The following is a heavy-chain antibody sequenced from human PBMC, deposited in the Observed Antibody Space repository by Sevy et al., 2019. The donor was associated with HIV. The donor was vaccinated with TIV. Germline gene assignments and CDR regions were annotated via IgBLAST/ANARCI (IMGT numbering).Heavy chain of an antibody. Sequence: ASVKVSCKASGYTFTSYGISWVRQAPGQGLEWMGWISAYNGNTNYAQKLQGRVTMTTDTSTSTAYMELRSLRSDDTAVYYCARVPSTPKSIADYYYYYMDVWGKGTTVTVSS. CDR1: GYTFTSYG. V-gene: IGHV1-18*01. J-gene: IGHJ6*03. CDR3: ARVPSTPKSIADYYYYYMDV. D-gene: IGHD6-6*01. CDR2: ISAYNGNT.